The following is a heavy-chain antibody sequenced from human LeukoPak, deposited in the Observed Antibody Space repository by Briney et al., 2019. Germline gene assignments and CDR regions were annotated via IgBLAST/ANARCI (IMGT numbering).Heavy chain of an antibody. Sequence: ASVKVSCKASGYTFTGYYMHWVRQAPGQGLEWMGWINPNSGGTNYAQTFQGRVTITRDTSISTAYMELSRLRSDDTAVYYCARDSLYYYDSSGYYYVNIDYWGQGTLVTVSS. J-gene: IGHJ4*02. CDR3: ARDSLYYYDSSGYYYVNIDY. CDR2: INPNSGGT. D-gene: IGHD3-22*01. CDR1: GYTFTGYY. V-gene: IGHV1-2*02.